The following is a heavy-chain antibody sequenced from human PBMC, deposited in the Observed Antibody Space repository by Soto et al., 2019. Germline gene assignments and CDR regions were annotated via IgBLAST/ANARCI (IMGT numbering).Heavy chain of an antibody. CDR3: AKADGEQWLVPHLDN. CDR2: ISCCGGST. D-gene: IGHD6-19*01. Sequence: EVQLLESGGGVFKRGGSLSLSGVASGFNFKKFAMAWVGKAPGEGLEWVSGISCCGGSTSYADSVKGRFSIARDDSKNTLSLQMNSLRVEDTAQYYCAKADGEQWLVPHLDNWGQGTLVTVS. V-gene: IGHV3-23*01. J-gene: IGHJ4*02. CDR1: GFNFKKFA.